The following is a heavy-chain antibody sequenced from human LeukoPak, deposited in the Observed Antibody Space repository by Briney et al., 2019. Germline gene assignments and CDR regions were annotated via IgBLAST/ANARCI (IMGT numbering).Heavy chain of an antibody. CDR3: VRGTGY. CDR2: ISSNGDNT. Sequence: GGSLRLSCAASGFTFSSYAMNWVRQAPGKGLEYVSAISSNGDNTYYADSVKGRFTISRDNSKNTLYLQMSSLRADDTAVYYCVRGTGYWGQGTLVTVSS. V-gene: IGHV3-64D*06. CDR1: GFTFSSYA. J-gene: IGHJ4*02.